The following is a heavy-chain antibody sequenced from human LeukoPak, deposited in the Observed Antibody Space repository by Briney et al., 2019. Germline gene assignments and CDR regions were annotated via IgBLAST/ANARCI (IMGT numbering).Heavy chain of an antibody. CDR1: GYTFTDHY. CDR3: ARYYYDTSSVFDV. D-gene: IGHD3-22*01. CDR2: INPNSGGK. V-gene: IGHV1-2*02. J-gene: IGHJ3*01. Sequence: ASVKVFCKASGYTFTDHYMHWVRQASGHGLEWMGWINPNSGGKNYAQKFQGRVTMTRDTSISTAYMELSRLRSDDTAVYYCARYYYDTSSVFDVWGQGTRVTVSS.